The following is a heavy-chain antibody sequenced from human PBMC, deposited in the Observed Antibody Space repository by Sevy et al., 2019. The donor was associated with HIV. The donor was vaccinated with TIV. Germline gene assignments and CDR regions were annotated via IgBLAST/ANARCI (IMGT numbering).Heavy chain of an antibody. Sequence: GGSLRLSCAASGFTFSDYYMSWIRQAPGKGLEWVSYISSSGSTIYYADSVKGRFTISRDNAKNSLYLQMNSLGAEDTAVYYCARSLNDRGGVTIFDILFDYWGQGTLVTVSS. CDR2: ISSSGSTI. D-gene: IGHD3-3*01. V-gene: IGHV3-11*04. J-gene: IGHJ4*02. CDR1: GFTFSDYY. CDR3: ARSLNDRGGVTIFDILFDY.